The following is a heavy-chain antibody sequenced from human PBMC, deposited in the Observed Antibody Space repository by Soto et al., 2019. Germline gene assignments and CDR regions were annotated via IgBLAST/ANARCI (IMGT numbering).Heavy chain of an antibody. Sequence: PGGSLRLSCSASGFTFSSYAMHWVRQAPGRGLEYVSAISSNGGSTYYADSVKGRFTISRDNSKNTLYLQMSSLRAEDTAVYYCVKDRGFTMIVTTYFDYWGQGTLVTVSS. J-gene: IGHJ4*02. CDR1: GFTFSSYA. D-gene: IGHD3-22*01. CDR3: VKDRGFTMIVTTYFDY. V-gene: IGHV3-64D*06. CDR2: ISSNGGST.